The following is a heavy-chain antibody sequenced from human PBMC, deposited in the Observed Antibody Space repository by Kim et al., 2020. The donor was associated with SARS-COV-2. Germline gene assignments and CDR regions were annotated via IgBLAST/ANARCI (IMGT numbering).Heavy chain of an antibody. J-gene: IGHJ3*02. Sequence: ASVKVSCKASGYTFTSYGISWVRQAPGQGLEWMGWISAYNGNTNYAQKLQGRVTMTTDTSTSTAYMELRSLRSDDTAVYYCARDGGSGSYWVDAFDIWGQGTMVTVSS. V-gene: IGHV1-18*01. CDR1: GYTFTSYG. CDR3: ARDGGSGSYWVDAFDI. CDR2: ISAYNGNT. D-gene: IGHD1-26*01.